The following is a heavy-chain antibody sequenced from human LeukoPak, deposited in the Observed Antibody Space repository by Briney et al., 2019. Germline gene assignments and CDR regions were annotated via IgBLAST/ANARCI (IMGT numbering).Heavy chain of an antibody. CDR1: GGSFSSSSYY. V-gene: IGHV4-39*01. CDR3: ARLGRRLAARPGLDY. Sequence: PSETLSLTCTVSGGSFSSSSYYWGWIRQPPGKGLEWIGSIYYSGSTYYNPSLKSRVTISVDTSKNQFSLKLSSVTAADTAVYYCARLGRRLAARPGLDYWGQGTLVTVSS. CDR2: IYYSGST. D-gene: IGHD6-6*01. J-gene: IGHJ4*02.